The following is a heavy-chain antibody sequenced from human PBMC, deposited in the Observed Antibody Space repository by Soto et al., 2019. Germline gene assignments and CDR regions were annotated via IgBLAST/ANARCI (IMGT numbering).Heavy chain of an antibody. Sequence: SETLSLTCTVSGGSISSYYWSWIRQPPGKGLEWIGYIYYSGSTNYNPSLKSRVTISVDTSKNQFSLKLSSVTAADTAVYYCARHGRGTTVTTRLFFFDYRGQGTRVTVSS. J-gene: IGHJ4*02. V-gene: IGHV4-59*08. CDR3: ARHGRGTTVTTRLFFFDY. CDR2: IYYSGST. CDR1: GGSISSYY. D-gene: IGHD4-17*01.